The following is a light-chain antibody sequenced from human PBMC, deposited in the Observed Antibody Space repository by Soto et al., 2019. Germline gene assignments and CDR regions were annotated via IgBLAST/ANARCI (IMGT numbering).Light chain of an antibody. V-gene: IGKV3-11*01. CDR2: DAS. CDR1: QSVSSY. J-gene: IGKJ4*01. CDR3: QQRSHWPPQLT. Sequence: EIVLTQSPATLSLSPGERATLSCRASQSVSSYLAWYQQKPGQAPRLLIYDASNRATGIPARFSGSGSGTDFTLTISSLEPEDFAVYYCQQRSHWPPQLTFGQGTRVEIK.